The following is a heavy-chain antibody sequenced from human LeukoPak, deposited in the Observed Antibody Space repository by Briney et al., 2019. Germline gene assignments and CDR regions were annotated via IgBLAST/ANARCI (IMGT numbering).Heavy chain of an antibody. Sequence: EGSLRLSCAASGFTFSSYAMSWVRQAPGKGLEWVSAISGSGGSTYYADSVKGRFTISRDNSKNTLYLQMNSLRAEDTAVYYCAKDCGGDCYSYYYYYGMDVWGQGTTVTVSS. CDR3: AKDCGGDCYSYYYYYGMDV. D-gene: IGHD2-21*02. CDR2: ISGSGGST. CDR1: GFTFSSYA. J-gene: IGHJ6*02. V-gene: IGHV3-23*01.